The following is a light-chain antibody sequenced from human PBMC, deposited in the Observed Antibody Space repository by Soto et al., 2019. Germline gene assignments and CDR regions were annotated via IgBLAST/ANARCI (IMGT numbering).Light chain of an antibody. Sequence: EIVLTQSPGTLSLSPGERATLSCRASQSVSSYYLAWYQQKPGQAPRLLIYAASSRATDIPDRFSGGGSGTDFTLTISRLEPEDFAVYYCQQCGSSPWTFGQGTKVDI. V-gene: IGKV3-20*01. J-gene: IGKJ1*01. CDR2: AAS. CDR1: QSVSSYY. CDR3: QQCGSSPWT.